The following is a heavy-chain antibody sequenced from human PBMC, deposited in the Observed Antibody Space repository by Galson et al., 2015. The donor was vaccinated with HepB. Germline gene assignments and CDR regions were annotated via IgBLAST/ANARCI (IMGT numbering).Heavy chain of an antibody. Sequence: SVKVSCKASGYTSTTYYMHWVRQAPGQGLEWMGIIRPSGGDGTTYAQKFQGRVTMTRDTSTSTVYMDLSGLRSEDTAVYYCVREYRGGSFDYWGQGTLVTVSS. CDR1: GYTSTTYY. CDR2: IRPSGGDGT. V-gene: IGHV1-46*01. J-gene: IGHJ4*02. CDR3: VREYRGGSFDY. D-gene: IGHD1-26*01.